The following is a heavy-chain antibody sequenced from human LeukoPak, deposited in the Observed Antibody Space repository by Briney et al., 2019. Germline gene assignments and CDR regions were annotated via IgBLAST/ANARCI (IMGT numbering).Heavy chain of an antibody. D-gene: IGHD5/OR15-5a*01. V-gene: IGHV4-61*01. CDR3: ATFFDFWFGP. CDR1: GVSVSSGSYF. J-gene: IGHJ5*02. Sequence: ETLFLICTVSGVSVSSGSYFWSWIRQPPGEGPQWIGYIYHDGSTNYSPSLRSRVSISVGTSKDQFSLKLSSVTTADTAVYFCATFFDFWFGPWGQGPEDPVSS. CDR2: IYHDGST.